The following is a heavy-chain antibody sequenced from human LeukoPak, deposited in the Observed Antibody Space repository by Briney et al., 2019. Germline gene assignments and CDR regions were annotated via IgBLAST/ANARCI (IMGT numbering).Heavy chain of an antibody. Sequence: PGGSLRLSCAASGFTFDDYGMSWVRQAPGKGLEWVSGINWNGGNTGYADSVKGRFTISRDNAKNSLYLQMDSLRAEDTALYYCRRDLSGWYGPDYWGQGTLVTVSS. CDR1: GFTFDDYG. CDR2: INWNGGNT. CDR3: RRDLSGWYGPDY. J-gene: IGHJ4*02. V-gene: IGHV3-20*04. D-gene: IGHD6-19*01.